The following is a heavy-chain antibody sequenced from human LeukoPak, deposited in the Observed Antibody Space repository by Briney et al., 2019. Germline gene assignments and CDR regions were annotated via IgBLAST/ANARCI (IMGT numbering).Heavy chain of an antibody. CDR3: ARHKAGGSLGGDMDV. CDR1: GGSISSSSYY. D-gene: IGHD2-21*01. Sequence: SETLSLTCTVSGGSISSSSYYWGWIRQPPGKGLEWIGSIYYSGSTYYNPSLKSRVTISVDTSKNQFSLKLSSVAAADTAVYYCARHKAGGSLGGDMDVWGKGTTVTVS. J-gene: IGHJ6*03. CDR2: IYYSGST. V-gene: IGHV4-39*01.